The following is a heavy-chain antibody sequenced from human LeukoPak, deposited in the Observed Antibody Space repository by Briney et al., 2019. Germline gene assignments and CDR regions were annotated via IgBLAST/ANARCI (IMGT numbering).Heavy chain of an antibody. D-gene: IGHD2-21*01. J-gene: IGHJ4*02. V-gene: IGHV4-38-2*01. CDR2: IYGSGSN. CDR3: ARVRSYCAGTNWSPYLFDS. Sequence: SETLSLTCAVSGYTISKCDYWAGIRQPPGKGLEWIGTIYGSGSNYYNPSLKSRVTISVDTFKNHFSLSLRSVTAADTAVYYCARVRSYCAGTNWSPYLFDSWERGTLVTVSS. CDR1: GYTISKCDY.